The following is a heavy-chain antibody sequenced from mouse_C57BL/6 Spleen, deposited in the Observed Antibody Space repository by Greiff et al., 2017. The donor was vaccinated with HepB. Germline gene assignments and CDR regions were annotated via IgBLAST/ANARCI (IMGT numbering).Heavy chain of an antibody. Sequence: VQGVESGAELVRPGTSVKVSCKASGYAFTNYLIEWVKQRPGQGLEWIGVINPGSGGTNYNEKFKGKATLTADKSSSTAYMQLSSLTSEDSAVYFCARGRQLWAMDYWGQGTSVTVSS. V-gene: IGHV1-54*01. CDR3: ARGRQLWAMDY. D-gene: IGHD3-2*01. CDR1: GYAFTNYL. J-gene: IGHJ4*01. CDR2: INPGSGGT.